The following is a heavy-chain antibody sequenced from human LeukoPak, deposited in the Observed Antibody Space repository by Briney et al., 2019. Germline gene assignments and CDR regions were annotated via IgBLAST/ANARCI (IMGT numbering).Heavy chain of an antibody. J-gene: IGHJ3*02. Sequence: SETLSLTCTVSGGSISSHYGGWVRQPAGKGLGWIGRIYTSGSTNYNPSLKSRVTMSVDTSKNQFSLKLSSVTAADTAVYYCARGVGGIDAFDIWGQGTMVTVSS. V-gene: IGHV4-4*07. CDR1: GGSISSHY. D-gene: IGHD6-19*01. CDR3: ARGVGGIDAFDI. CDR2: IYTSGST.